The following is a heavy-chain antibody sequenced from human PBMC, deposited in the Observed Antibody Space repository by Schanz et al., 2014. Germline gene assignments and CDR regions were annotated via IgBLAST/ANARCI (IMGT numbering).Heavy chain of an antibody. Sequence: QVQLVQSGAEVKKPGASVKVSCKASGYTFTSYGISRVRQAPGQGPEWMGWISDYNADTKYAQKVQGRVTMTTDTSTSTAYMELRSLRSDDTAVYYCAGATYSSSWYGGSEYFQHWGQGTLVTVSS. CDR3: AGATYSSSWYGGSEYFQH. J-gene: IGHJ1*01. CDR1: GYTFTSYG. V-gene: IGHV1-18*04. D-gene: IGHD6-13*01. CDR2: ISDYNADT.